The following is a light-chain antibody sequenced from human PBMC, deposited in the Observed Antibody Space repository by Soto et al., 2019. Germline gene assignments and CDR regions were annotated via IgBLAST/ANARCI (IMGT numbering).Light chain of an antibody. CDR3: QQYFETPGT. CDR2: GAS. V-gene: IGKV3-20*01. J-gene: IGKJ1*01. CDR1: QSVSSSY. Sequence: EIVLTQSPGTLSLSPGERATLSCRASQSVSSSYLAWYQQKPGQAPRLLIYGASSRATGIPDRFSGSGSGTDFTLTISSLQAEDVAVYYCQQYFETPGTFGQGTKVEIK.